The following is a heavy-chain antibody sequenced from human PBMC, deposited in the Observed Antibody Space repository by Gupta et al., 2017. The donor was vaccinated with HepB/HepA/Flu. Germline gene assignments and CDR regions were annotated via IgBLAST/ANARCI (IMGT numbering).Heavy chain of an antibody. CDR1: GFTFSSYA. V-gene: IGHV3-64*01. J-gene: IGHJ6*02. D-gene: IGHD5-24*01. Sequence: EVQLVESGGGLVQPGGSLRLSCAASGFTFSSYAMHWVRQAPGKGLEYVSAISSNGGSTYYANSVKGRFTISRDNSKNTLYLQKGSLRAEDMAVYYCARASEMARYYYYGMDVWGQGTTVTVSS. CDR2: ISSNGGST. CDR3: ARASEMARYYYYGMDV.